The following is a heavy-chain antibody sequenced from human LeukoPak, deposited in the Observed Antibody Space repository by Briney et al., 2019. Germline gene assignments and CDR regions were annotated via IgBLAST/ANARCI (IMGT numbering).Heavy chain of an antibody. Sequence: LKISXXXXGXXFTSYXIGWVRRMPGKGLEWMGIIYPGDSDTRYSPSFKGQVTISADKSISTAYLQWSSLKASDTAMYYCARLYCSSTSCYGKPENFDYWGQGTLVTVSS. D-gene: IGHD2-2*01. J-gene: IGHJ4*02. V-gene: IGHV5-51*01. CDR2: IYPGDSDT. CDR3: ARLYCSSTSCYGKPENFDY. CDR1: GXXFTSYX.